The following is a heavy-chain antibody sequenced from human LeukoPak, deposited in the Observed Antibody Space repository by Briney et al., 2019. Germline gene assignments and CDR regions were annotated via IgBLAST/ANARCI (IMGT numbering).Heavy chain of an antibody. CDR2: IYYSGST. D-gene: IGHD6-13*01. V-gene: IGHV4-39*01. J-gene: IGHJ3*02. CDR1: GGSISISSFY. CDR3: ARGYSSSWYVAFDI. Sequence: SETLSLTCTVSGGSISISSFYWGWIRQPPGKGLEWIGNIYYSGSTYYNPSLKSRVTISVDTSKNQFSLKLSSVTAADTAVYYCARGYSSSWYVAFDIWGQGTMVTVSS.